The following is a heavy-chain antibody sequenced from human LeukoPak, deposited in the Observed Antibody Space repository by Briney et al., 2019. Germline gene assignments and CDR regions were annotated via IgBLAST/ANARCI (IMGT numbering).Heavy chain of an antibody. J-gene: IGHJ4*02. CDR3: AKDRSWGTPRGLDK. CDR1: GFPFSGYA. V-gene: IGHV3-23*01. Sequence: GGSLRLSCAASGFPFSGYAMTWVRQAPGKGLEWVSSISGDGATTYHADSVKGRFTISRDNAKNTVYLEISILGAEDTAVYYCAKDRSWGTPRGLDKWGQGTLVAVSS. CDR2: ISGDGATT. D-gene: IGHD3-16*01.